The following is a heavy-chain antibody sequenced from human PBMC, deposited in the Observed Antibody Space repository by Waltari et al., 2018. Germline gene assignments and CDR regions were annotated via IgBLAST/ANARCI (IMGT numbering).Heavy chain of an antibody. J-gene: IGHJ6*02. CDR3: ARVLYDFWSGYPYYYYYGMDV. Sequence: QVQLQQWGAGLLKPSETLSLTCAVYGGSFSGYYWSWIRQPPGKGLEWIGESNHSGSTNYNPSLKSRVTISVDTSKNQFSLKLSSVTAADTAVYYCARVLYDFWSGYPYYYYYGMDVWGQGTTVTVSS. CDR1: GGSFSGYY. D-gene: IGHD3-3*01. CDR2: SNHSGST. V-gene: IGHV4-34*01.